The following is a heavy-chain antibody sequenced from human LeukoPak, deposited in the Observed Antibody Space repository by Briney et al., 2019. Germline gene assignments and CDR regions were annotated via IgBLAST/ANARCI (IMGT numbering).Heavy chain of an antibody. D-gene: IGHD3-10*01. J-gene: IGHJ4*02. V-gene: IGHV3-53*01. CDR2: IYSGGST. CDR1: GFTFNNYA. Sequence: GGSLRLSCAASGFTFNNYAMTWVRQAPGKGLEWVSVIYSGGSTYYADSVKGRFTISRDNSKNTLYLQMNSLRAEDTAVYYCAREDGFGDFDYWGQGTLVTVSS. CDR3: AREDGFGDFDY.